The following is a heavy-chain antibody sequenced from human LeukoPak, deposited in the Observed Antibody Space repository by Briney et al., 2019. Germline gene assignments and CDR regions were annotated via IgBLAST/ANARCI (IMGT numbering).Heavy chain of an antibody. Sequence: PGGSLRLSCAASGFTFSSYWMHWVRQAPGKGLVWVSRINSDGSSTSYADSVKGRFTISRDNAKNTLYLQMNSLRAEDTAVYYCARENGYYDFWSGYYEKNYYMDVWGKGTTVTVSS. D-gene: IGHD3-3*01. J-gene: IGHJ6*03. CDR3: ARENGYYDFWSGYYEKNYYMDV. CDR1: GFTFSSYW. CDR2: INSDGSST. V-gene: IGHV3-74*01.